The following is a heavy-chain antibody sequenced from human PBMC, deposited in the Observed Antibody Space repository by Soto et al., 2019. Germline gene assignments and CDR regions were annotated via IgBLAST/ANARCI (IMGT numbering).Heavy chain of an antibody. CDR1: GVSINIPYW. V-gene: IGHV4-4*02. CDR3: AYTPGWYRVDM. J-gene: IGHJ4*02. D-gene: IGHD6-19*01. Sequence: QVHLQESGPGLVKPSETLSLTCAVSGVSINIPYWWTWVRQPPGKGLEWIGDVSNYGGNNYNPSPPRPGTMSIDQSKNQFSPCVTSVPAAVTAIYYCAYTPGWYRVDMWGQGRVITVSS. CDR2: VSNYGGN.